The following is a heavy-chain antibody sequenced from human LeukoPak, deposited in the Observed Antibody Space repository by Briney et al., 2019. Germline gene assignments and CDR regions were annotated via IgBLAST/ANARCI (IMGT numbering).Heavy chain of an antibody. CDR2: MQSTGNS. CDR3: ARDKRHSYGRYFDP. D-gene: IGHD5-18*01. Sequence: PSETLSLTCSVPGDSISTYHWNWIRKPPGKGLEWIGYMQSTGNSNYNPSLKNRVNIFVDMSKNQFVLNLRSVTAAHTAVYYCARDKRHSYGRYFDPWGQGMLVTVSS. V-gene: IGHV4-59*01. CDR1: GDSISTYH. J-gene: IGHJ4*02.